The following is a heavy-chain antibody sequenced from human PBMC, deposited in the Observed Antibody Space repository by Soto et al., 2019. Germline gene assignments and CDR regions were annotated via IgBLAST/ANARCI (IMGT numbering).Heavy chain of an antibody. D-gene: IGHD4-4*01. J-gene: IGHJ6*02. Sequence: SVKVSCKASGFTFTSSAVQWVRQARGQRLQWIGWIVVGSGNTNYAQKFQERVTITRDMSTSTAYMELSSLRSEDTAVYYCAADNDYSNYAHYYYGMDVWGQGTTVTAS. CDR3: AADNDYSNYAHYYYGMDV. V-gene: IGHV1-58*01. CDR1: GFTFTSSA. CDR2: IVVGSGNT.